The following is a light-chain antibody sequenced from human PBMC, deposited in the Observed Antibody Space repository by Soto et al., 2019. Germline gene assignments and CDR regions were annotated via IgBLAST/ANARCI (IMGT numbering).Light chain of an antibody. CDR2: EVS. CDR3: SSYSIRTAYL. J-gene: IGLJ1*01. CDR1: SSDVGGYDY. V-gene: IGLV2-14*01. Sequence: QSALPQPASVSGSPGQSITLSCTGTSSDVGGYDYVSWYQLHPGKAPKLMVFEVSNRPSGVSYRFSGSKSGNTASLTISGLQAEDEAEYFCSSYSIRTAYLFGTGTKLTVL.